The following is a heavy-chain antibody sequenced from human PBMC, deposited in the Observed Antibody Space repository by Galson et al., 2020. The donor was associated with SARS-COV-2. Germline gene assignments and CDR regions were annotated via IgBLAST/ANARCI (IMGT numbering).Heavy chain of an antibody. D-gene: IGHD3-10*01. Sequence: GESLKISCAASGFTFSSYAMSWVRQAPGKGLEWVSAISGSGGSTYYADSVKGRFTISRDNSKNTLYLQMNSLRAEDTAVYYCATLGGNGSGRGGRVVDPYYYYGMDVWGQGTTVTVSS. J-gene: IGHJ6*02. CDR2: ISGSGGST. CDR1: GFTFSSYA. V-gene: IGHV3-23*01. CDR3: ATLGGNGSGRGGRVVDPYYYYGMDV.